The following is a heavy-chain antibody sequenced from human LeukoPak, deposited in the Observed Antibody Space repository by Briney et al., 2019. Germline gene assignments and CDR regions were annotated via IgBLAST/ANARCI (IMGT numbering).Heavy chain of an antibody. D-gene: IGHD7-27*01. CDR1: GFTFSSYS. CDR3: ARDRNWGSLRGAFDI. CDR2: ISSSSSTI. J-gene: IGHJ3*02. Sequence: GGSLRLSCAASGFTFSSYSMNWVRQAPGKGLEWVSYISSSSSTICYADSVKGRFTISRDNAKNSLYLQMNSLRAEDTAVYYCARDRNWGSLRGAFDIWGQGTMVTVSS. V-gene: IGHV3-48*04.